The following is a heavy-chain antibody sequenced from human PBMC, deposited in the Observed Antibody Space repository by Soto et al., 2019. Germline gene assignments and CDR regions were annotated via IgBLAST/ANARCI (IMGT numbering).Heavy chain of an antibody. CDR3: AKRIMATIGHFDS. V-gene: IGHV3-23*01. D-gene: IGHD5-12*01. Sequence: GGSLRLSCAASGFTFSSYAMSWVRQAPGKGLEWVSSISGIGHSTYYADSVKGRFTISRDNSKNTLFLQMSSLRAEDTAVQYCAKRIMATIGHFDSWGQGTLVTVSS. CDR1: GFTFSSYA. J-gene: IGHJ4*02. CDR2: ISGIGHST.